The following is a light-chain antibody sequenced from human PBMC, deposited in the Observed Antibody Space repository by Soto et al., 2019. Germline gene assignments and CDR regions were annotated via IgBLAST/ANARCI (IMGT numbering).Light chain of an antibody. CDR2: EVR. V-gene: IGLV2-23*02. CDR3: CSYAGSFTIYV. CDR1: SSDVGSYNL. J-gene: IGLJ1*01. Sequence: QSVLTQPASVSGSPGQSITIPCTGTSSDVGSYNLVSWYQQHPGKAPKLIIYEVRMRPSGVSNRFSGSKSGNTASLTISGLQPEDEADYYCCSYAGSFTIYVFGTGTRSPS.